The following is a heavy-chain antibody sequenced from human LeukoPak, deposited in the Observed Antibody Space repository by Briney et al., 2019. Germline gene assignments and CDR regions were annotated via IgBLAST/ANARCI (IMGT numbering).Heavy chain of an antibody. CDR2: ISGSGGST. CDR3: AKDPIVVVTATFQH. D-gene: IGHD2-21*02. Sequence: GGSLRLSCAASGFSLSSYAMSWVRQAPGKGLEWVSAISGSGGSTYYADSVKGRFTISRDNSKNTLYLQMNSRRAEDTAVYYCAKDPIVVVTATFQHWGQGTLVTVSS. CDR1: GFSLSSYA. V-gene: IGHV3-23*01. J-gene: IGHJ1*01.